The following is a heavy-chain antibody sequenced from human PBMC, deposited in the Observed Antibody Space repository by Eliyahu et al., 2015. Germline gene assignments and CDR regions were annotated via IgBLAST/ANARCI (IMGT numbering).Heavy chain of an antibody. CDR1: GXSISSYY. CDR3: AKDGGYCTGGTCLRS. Sequence: QVQLQESGPGLVKPSXTLSLTCTVXGXSISSYYWXWIRQPAGKGLEWIGRIYASGSTNYNPSLRSRVAMSLDTSKSHFSLSLNSVTAADTAVYYCAKDGGYCTGGTCLRSWGQGTLVTVSS. V-gene: IGHV4-4*07. CDR2: IYASGST. J-gene: IGHJ5*02. D-gene: IGHD2-15*01.